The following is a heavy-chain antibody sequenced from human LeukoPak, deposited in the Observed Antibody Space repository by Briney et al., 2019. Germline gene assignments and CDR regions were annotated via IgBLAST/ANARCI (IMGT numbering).Heavy chain of an antibody. J-gene: IGHJ6*02. CDR1: GYSFTSYW. V-gene: IGHV5-10-1*01. CDR2: IDPSDSYT. Sequence: GESLKISCKGSGYSFTSYWISWVRQMPGKGLEWMGRIDPSDSYTNYSPSFQGHVTISADKSISTAYLQWSSLKAPDTAMYYCARHSGYSYGRDDYYYGMDVWGQGTTVTVSS. CDR3: ARHSGYSYGRDDYYYGMDV. D-gene: IGHD5-18*01.